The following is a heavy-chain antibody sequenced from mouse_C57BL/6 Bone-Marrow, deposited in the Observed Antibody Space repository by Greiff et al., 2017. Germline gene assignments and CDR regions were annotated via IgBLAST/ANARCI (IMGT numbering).Heavy chain of an antibody. CDR2: IAPETGGT. J-gene: IGHJ1*03. CDR1: GYTFTDYE. CDR3: TRRATVVGYWYFDV. D-gene: IGHD1-1*01. Sequence: VKLMESGAELVRPGASVTLSCKASGYTFTDYEMHWVKQTPVHGLEWIGAIAPETGGTAYNQKFKGKAILTADKSSSTAYMELRSLTSEDSAVYYCTRRATVVGYWYFDVWGTGTTVTVSS. V-gene: IGHV1-15*01.